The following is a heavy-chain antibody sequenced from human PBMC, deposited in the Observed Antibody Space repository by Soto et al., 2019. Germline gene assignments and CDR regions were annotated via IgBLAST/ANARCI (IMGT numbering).Heavy chain of an antibody. V-gene: IGHV1-69*01. CDR3: ARRGIAAAGTGYYYYGMDV. Sequence: QVQLVQSGAEVQKPGSSVKVSCKASGGTFSSYAISWVRQAPGQGLEWMGGIIPIFGTANYAQKFQGRVTITADESTSTAYMELSSLRSEDTAVYYCARRGIAAAGTGYYYYGMDVWGQGTTVTVSS. CDR1: GGTFSSYA. D-gene: IGHD6-13*01. J-gene: IGHJ6*02. CDR2: IIPIFGTA.